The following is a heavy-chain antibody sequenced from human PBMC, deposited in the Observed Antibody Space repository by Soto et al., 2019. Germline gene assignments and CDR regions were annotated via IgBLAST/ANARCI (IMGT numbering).Heavy chain of an antibody. V-gene: IGHV3-53*04. CDR3: ARGRSSGWYYFDY. CDR1: GFTVSSNY. CDR2: IYSGGST. J-gene: IGHJ4*02. Sequence: GESLKISCAASGFTVSSNYMSWVRQAPGKGLEWVSVIYSGGSTYYADSVKGRFTISRHNSKNTLYLQMNSLRAEDTAVYYCARGRSSGWYYFDYWGQGTLVTVSS. D-gene: IGHD6-19*01.